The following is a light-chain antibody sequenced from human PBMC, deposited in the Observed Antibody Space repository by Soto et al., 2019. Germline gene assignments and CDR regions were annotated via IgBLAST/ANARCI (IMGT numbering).Light chain of an antibody. Sequence: EIVLTQSPGTLSLSPGEIATLSCRASQSVTSSYLAWDQQKPGQAPRLLNYGASSRATGIPDRFSGSGSGTGFTLTIGRLEAEEFAVYCCQQYGSSPFGQGTKVEIK. V-gene: IGKV3-20*01. CDR3: QQYGSSP. J-gene: IGKJ1*01. CDR1: QSVTSSY. CDR2: GAS.